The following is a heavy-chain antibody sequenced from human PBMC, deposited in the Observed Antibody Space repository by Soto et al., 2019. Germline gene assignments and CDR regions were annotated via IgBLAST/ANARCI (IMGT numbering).Heavy chain of an antibody. CDR2: ISTSGSTI. Sequence: GSLRLSCAASGFTFSSYEMNWVRQAPGKGLEWVSYISTSGSTIYYADSVKGRFTISRDNAKNSLYLQMNSLRAEDTAVYYCASPRSSNSFYDYYYGRDAWGQRTTVTVYS. CDR1: GFTFSSYE. CDR3: ASPRSSNSFYDYYYGRDA. J-gene: IGHJ6*02. V-gene: IGHV3-48*03. D-gene: IGHD6-13*01.